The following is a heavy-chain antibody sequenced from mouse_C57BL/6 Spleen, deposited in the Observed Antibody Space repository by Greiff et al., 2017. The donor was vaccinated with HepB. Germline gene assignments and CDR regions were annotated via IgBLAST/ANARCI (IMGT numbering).Heavy chain of an antibody. V-gene: IGHV1-5*01. D-gene: IGHD1-1*01. CDR2: IYPGNSDT. Sequence: EVQLQQSGTMLARPGASVKMSCKTSGYTFTSYWMHWVKQRPGQGLEWIGAIYPGNSDTSYNQKFKGKAKLTAVTSASTAYMELSSLTNEDSAVYYCTRITTVVAYYFDYWGQGTTLTVSS. CDR1: GYTFTSYW. CDR3: TRITTVVAYYFDY. J-gene: IGHJ2*01.